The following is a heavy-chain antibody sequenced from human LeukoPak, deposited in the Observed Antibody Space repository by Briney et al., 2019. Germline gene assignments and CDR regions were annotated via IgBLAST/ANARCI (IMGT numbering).Heavy chain of an antibody. D-gene: IGHD3-3*01. Sequence: ASVKVSCKASGYTFTSYDINWVRQATGQGLEWMGWMNPNSGNTGYAQKFQGRVTMTRNTSISTAYMELSSLRSEDTAMYYCARGDLDFWSGYYLNWFDPWGQGTLVTVSS. J-gene: IGHJ5*02. CDR1: GYTFTSYD. CDR3: ARGDLDFWSGYYLNWFDP. CDR2: MNPNSGNT. V-gene: IGHV1-8*01.